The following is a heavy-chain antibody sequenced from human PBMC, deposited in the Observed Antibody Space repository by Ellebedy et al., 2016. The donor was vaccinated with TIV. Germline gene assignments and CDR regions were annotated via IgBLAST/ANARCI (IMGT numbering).Heavy chain of an antibody. Sequence: KVSCKGSGYSFTSYWIGWARQMPGKGLEWMGIIYPGDSDTRYSPSFQGQVTISADKSISTAYLQWSSLKASDTAMYYCARQTEMAWGEPPDYWGQGTLVTVSS. J-gene: IGHJ4*02. CDR1: GYSFTSYW. D-gene: IGHD5-24*01. CDR3: ARQTEMAWGEPPDY. CDR2: IYPGDSDT. V-gene: IGHV5-51*01.